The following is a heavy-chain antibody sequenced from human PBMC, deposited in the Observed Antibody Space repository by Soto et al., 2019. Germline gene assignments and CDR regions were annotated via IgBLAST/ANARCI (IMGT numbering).Heavy chain of an antibody. Sequence: EASVKVSCKASGGTFSSYAISWVRQAPGQGLEWMGGIIPIFGTANYAQKFQGRVTITADESTSTAYMELSSLRSEDTAVYYCAREGDYYDSSGYFDYWGQGTLVTVSS. CDR1: GGTFSSYA. CDR3: AREGDYYDSSGYFDY. J-gene: IGHJ4*02. V-gene: IGHV1-69*13. CDR2: IIPIFGTA. D-gene: IGHD3-22*01.